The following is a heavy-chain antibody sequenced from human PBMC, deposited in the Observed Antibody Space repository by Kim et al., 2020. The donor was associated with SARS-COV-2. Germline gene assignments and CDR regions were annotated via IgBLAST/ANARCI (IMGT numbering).Heavy chain of an antibody. J-gene: IGHJ5*02. V-gene: IGHV3-30*18. CDR1: GFTFSSHG. CDR2: ISNDGSKK. Sequence: GGSLRLSCAASGFTFSSHGMHWVRQAPGKGLEWVALISNDGSKKYYADSVKGRFTISRDNSKRTLYLQMNSLRAEDTAVYYCAKWINYYDSSGYDAWGQGSLVTVSS. CDR3: AKWINYYDSSGYDA. D-gene: IGHD3-22*01.